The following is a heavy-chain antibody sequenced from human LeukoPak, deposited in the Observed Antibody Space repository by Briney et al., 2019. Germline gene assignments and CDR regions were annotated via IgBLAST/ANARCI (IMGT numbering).Heavy chain of an antibody. CDR2: INHSGST. D-gene: IGHD3-10*01. CDR1: GGSFSGYY. V-gene: IGHV4-34*01. Sequence: SETLSLTCAVYGGSFSGYYWSWIRQPPGKGLEWIGEINHSGSTNYNPSLKSRVTLSVDTSKNQLSLRLTSVTAADTAVYYCARGPEGSGSYIFDYWGQGTLVTVSS. CDR3: ARGPEGSGSYIFDY. J-gene: IGHJ4*02.